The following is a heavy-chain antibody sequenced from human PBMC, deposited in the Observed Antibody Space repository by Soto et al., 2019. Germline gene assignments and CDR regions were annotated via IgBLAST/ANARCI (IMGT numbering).Heavy chain of an antibody. CDR3: ARGRNLVGATTVDAFDI. D-gene: IGHD1-26*01. Sequence: GGSLRLSCAASGFTVSSNYMSWVRQAPGKGLEWVSVIYSGGSTYYADSVKGRFTISRDNSKNTLYLQMNSLRAEDTAVYYCARGRNLVGATTVDAFDIWGQGTMVTVSS. V-gene: IGHV3-53*01. CDR1: GFTVSSNY. CDR2: IYSGGST. J-gene: IGHJ3*02.